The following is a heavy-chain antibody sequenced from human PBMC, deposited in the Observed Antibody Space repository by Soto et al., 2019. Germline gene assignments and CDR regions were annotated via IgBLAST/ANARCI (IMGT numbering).Heavy chain of an antibody. Sequence: EVQLVESGGGLVQPGGSLRLSCAASGFTSSSYWMHWVRQAPGKGLVWVSRINSDGSSTSYADSVKGRFTISRDNAKNTLYLQMNSLRAEDTAVYYCASLRITGTDVYGMDVWGQGTTVTVSS. J-gene: IGHJ6*02. CDR3: ASLRITGTDVYGMDV. D-gene: IGHD1-7*01. CDR2: INSDGSST. V-gene: IGHV3-74*01. CDR1: GFTSSSYW.